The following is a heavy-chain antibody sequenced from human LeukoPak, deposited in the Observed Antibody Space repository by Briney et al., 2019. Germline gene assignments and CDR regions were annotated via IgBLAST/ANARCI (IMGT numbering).Heavy chain of an antibody. Sequence: PGGSLRLSCAASGFTVSSNYMSWVRQAPGKGLEWVSVIYSGGSTYYSDSVKGRFTISRDNSKNTLYLQMNSLRAEDTAVYYCARVGLGDEGFDPWGQGTLSPSP. CDR3: ARVGLGDEGFDP. J-gene: IGHJ5*02. V-gene: IGHV3-66*02. CDR2: IYSGGST. D-gene: IGHD4-17*01. CDR1: GFTVSSNY.